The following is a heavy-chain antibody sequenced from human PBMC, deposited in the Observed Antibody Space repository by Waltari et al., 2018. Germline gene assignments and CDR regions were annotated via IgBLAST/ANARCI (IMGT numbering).Heavy chain of an antibody. CDR2: VNPTSGGT. CDR1: GYTFTGYY. Sequence: QVQLVQSGAEVKKPGASVKVSCKASGYTFTGYYMHWVRQAPGQGLEWMGRVNPTSGGTNYAQKFQGRVTMTRDTSSSTAYMELSRLRSDDTAVYYCARARGGVVGVADAFDIWGQGTMVTVSS. D-gene: IGHD2-15*01. CDR3: ARARGGVVGVADAFDI. J-gene: IGHJ3*02. V-gene: IGHV1-2*06.